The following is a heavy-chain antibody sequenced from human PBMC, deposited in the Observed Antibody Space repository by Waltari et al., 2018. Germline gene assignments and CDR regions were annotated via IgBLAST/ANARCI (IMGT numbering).Heavy chain of an antibody. D-gene: IGHD1-26*01. CDR3: ARVRSSGSYYYFDY. V-gene: IGHV4-59*02. J-gene: IGHJ4*02. Sequence: QVQLQESGPGLVKPSETLSLTCAVSGDSVASYWWSWIRQPPGKGLEWIGYIYNRGTTNYNPSLLSRATISVDTSKNYFSLDVTSVTAADTAVYYCARVRSSGSYYYFDYWGQGTLVAVSS. CDR2: IYNRGTT. CDR1: GDSVASYW.